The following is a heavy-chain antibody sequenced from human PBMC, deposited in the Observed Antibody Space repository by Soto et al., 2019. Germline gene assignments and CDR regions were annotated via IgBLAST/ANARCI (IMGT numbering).Heavy chain of an antibody. Sequence: GASVKVSCKASGYTFTSYGISWVRQAPGQGLEWMGWISAYNGNTNYAQKLQGRVTMTTDTSTSTAYMELRSLRSDDTAVYYCARDSDYDILTGYYINWFDPWGQGTLVTVSS. D-gene: IGHD3-9*01. CDR1: GYTFTSYG. CDR3: ARDSDYDILTGYYINWFDP. V-gene: IGHV1-18*01. J-gene: IGHJ5*02. CDR2: ISAYNGNT.